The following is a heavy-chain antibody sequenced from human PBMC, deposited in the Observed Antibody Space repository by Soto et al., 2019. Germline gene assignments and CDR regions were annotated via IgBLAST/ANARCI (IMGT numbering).Heavy chain of an antibody. J-gene: IGHJ4*02. Sequence: EVQLVESGGGLVQPGGSLRLSCAASGFTFSSYSMIWVRQPPGKGLECISYLDSGGGTIYQTDSVRGRFTISRDNAKNSLYLQMNSLRGEDTAVYYCARRTSGWYSDYWGLGTLVTVSS. D-gene: IGHD6-19*01. CDR1: GFTFSSYS. V-gene: IGHV3-48*01. CDR2: LDSGGGTI. CDR3: ARRTSGWYSDY.